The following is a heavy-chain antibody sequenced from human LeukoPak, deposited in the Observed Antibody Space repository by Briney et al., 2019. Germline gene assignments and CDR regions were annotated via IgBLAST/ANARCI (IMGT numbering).Heavy chain of an antibody. Sequence: GGSLRLSCSASGFTFSTYARHWVRQAPGKGLEYVSAISSNGGNTYYADSVKGRITISRDNSKNTLYLQMSSLRVEDTAVYYCVKDTYGSSWAAFDYWGQGTLVTVSS. CDR1: GFTFSTYA. CDR3: VKDTYGSSWAAFDY. D-gene: IGHD6-13*01. CDR2: ISSNGGNT. J-gene: IGHJ4*02. V-gene: IGHV3-64D*06.